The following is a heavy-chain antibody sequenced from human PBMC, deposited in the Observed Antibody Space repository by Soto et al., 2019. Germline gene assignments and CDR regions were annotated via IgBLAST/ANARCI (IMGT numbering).Heavy chain of an antibody. CDR3: ARDTGDGTFDF. D-gene: IGHD7-27*01. J-gene: IGHJ4*02. V-gene: IGHV1-3*01. CDR2: INAGYGNT. Sequence: ASVQVSCNASGYTFSSYAMHWVRQAPGQRLEWMGWINAGYGNTKSSQKFQDRVTISRDTSASTAYMELTSLRSEDTAVYYCARDTGDGTFDFWGQGTLVTVSS. CDR1: GYTFSSYA.